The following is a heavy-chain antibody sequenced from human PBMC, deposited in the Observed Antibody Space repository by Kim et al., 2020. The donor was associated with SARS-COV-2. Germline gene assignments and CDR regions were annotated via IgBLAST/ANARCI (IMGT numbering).Heavy chain of an antibody. CDR2: IYHSGST. D-gene: IGHD2-15*01. CDR3: ARLLGYCSGGSWGCSDY. V-gene: IGHV4-4*02. Sequence: SETLSLTCAVSGGSISSSNWWSWVRQPLGKGLEWIGEIYHSGSTNYNPSLKSRVTISVDKSKNQFSLKLSSVTAADTAVYYCARLLGYCSGGSWGCSDYWGQGTLVTVSS. CDR1: GGSISSSNW. J-gene: IGHJ4*02.